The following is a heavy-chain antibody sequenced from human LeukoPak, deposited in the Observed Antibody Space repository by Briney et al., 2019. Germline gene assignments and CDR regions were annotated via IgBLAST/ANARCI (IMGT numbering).Heavy chain of an antibody. CDR3: ARRSCGGDCYLDAFDI. V-gene: IGHV4-34*01. CDR1: GVSFSGHY. CDR2: INHSGST. D-gene: IGHD2-21*02. Sequence: PSETLSLTCAVYGVSFSGHYWSWIRQPPGKGLEWIGEINHSGSTNYNPSLKSRVTISVDTSKNQFSLKLSSVTAADTAVYYCARRSCGGDCYLDAFDIWGQGTMVTVSS. J-gene: IGHJ3*02.